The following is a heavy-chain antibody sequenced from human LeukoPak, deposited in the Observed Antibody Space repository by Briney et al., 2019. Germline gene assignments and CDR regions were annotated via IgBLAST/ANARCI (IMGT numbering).Heavy chain of an antibody. V-gene: IGHV1-69*04. D-gene: IGHD2-2*01. CDR2: IIPIFGIV. CDR1: GGTFSSYA. J-gene: IGHJ6*02. Sequence: ASVKVSCKASGGTFSSYAISWVRQAPGQGLEWMGRIIPIFGIVNYAQKFQGGVTITADKSTSTAYMELSSLRSEDTAVYYCASFNSDIVVVPAAMTGMDVWGQGTTVTVSS. CDR3: ASFNSDIVVVPAAMTGMDV.